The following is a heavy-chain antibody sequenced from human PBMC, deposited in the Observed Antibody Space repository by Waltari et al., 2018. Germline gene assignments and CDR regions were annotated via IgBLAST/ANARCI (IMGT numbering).Heavy chain of an antibody. CDR1: GFTFDDYA. Sequence: EVQLVESGGGLVQPGRSLRLSCAASGFTFDDYAMHWVRQAPGKGLEWVSGISWNSGSIGYADSVKGRFTISRDNAKNSLYLQMNSLRAEDTALYYCAKGLGIGAFDIWGQGTMVTVSS. V-gene: IGHV3-9*01. J-gene: IGHJ3*02. CDR3: AKGLGIGAFDI. CDR2: ISWNSGSI. D-gene: IGHD2-15*01.